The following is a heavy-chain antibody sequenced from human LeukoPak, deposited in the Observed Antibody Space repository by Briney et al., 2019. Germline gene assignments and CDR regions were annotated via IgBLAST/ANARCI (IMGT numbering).Heavy chain of an antibody. CDR3: ARGDRALVHDAFDI. D-gene: IGHD1-26*01. Sequence: ASVKVPCKASGGTFSSYSISWVRQAPGQGFEWMGGIIPIFGTPNYAQKFQGRVTITTDESTSTAYMELSSLRSEDTALYYCARGDRALVHDAFDIWGQGTVVTVSS. CDR1: GGTFSSYS. CDR2: IIPIFGTP. V-gene: IGHV1-69*05. J-gene: IGHJ3*02.